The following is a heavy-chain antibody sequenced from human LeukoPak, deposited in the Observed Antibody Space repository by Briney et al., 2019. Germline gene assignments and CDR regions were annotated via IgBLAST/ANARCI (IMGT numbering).Heavy chain of an antibody. CDR1: GFTFGDYL. V-gene: IGHV3-49*03. D-gene: IGHD6-19*01. Sequence: PAGSLRLSCTASGFTFGDYLMSWFRQAPGKGLEWIGFISGGTTEYAASVKGRFTISRDDSTSIAYLQMNSLTTEDTAVYYCSSGIGWLSVYWGQGTLVTLSP. CDR2: ISGGTT. CDR3: SSGIGWLSVY. J-gene: IGHJ4*02.